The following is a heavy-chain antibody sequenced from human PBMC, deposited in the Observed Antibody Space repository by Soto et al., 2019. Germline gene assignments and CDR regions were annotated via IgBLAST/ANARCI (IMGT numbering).Heavy chain of an antibody. CDR3: ARGVSSWNPYYFDY. Sequence: SETLSLTCAVYGGSLSGYYWSWIRQPPGKGLEWIGEINHSGSTNYNPSLKSRVTISVDTSKNQFSLKLSSVTAADTAVYYCARGVSSWNPYYFDYWGQGTLVTVSS. D-gene: IGHD6-13*01. CDR2: INHSGST. CDR1: GGSLSGYY. J-gene: IGHJ4*02. V-gene: IGHV4-34*01.